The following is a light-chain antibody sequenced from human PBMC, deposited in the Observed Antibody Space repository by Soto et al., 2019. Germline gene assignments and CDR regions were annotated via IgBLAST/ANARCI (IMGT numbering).Light chain of an antibody. CDR2: EVN. CDR3: NSYTTSSTHNYV. V-gene: IGLV2-14*01. Sequence: QSALTQPASVSGSPGQSITISCTGTSSDVGGYKYVSWYQQHPGKAPKLMIYEVNNRPSGVSNRFSGSKSGNTASLTISGLQAEDEADYYCNSYTTSSTHNYVFGTGTKLTVL. J-gene: IGLJ1*01. CDR1: SSDVGGYKY.